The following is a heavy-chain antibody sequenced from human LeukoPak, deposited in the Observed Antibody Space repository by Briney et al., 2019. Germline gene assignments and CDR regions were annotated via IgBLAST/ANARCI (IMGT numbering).Heavy chain of an antibody. CDR3: ARRVVGSYFMVRNF. CDR1: GGSISSSNW. Sequence: SETLSLTCAVPGGSISSSNWWSWVRQPPGKGLEWIGEIYHSGSTNYNPSLKSRVTISVDKSKNQFSLKLSSVTAADTAVYYCARRVVGSYFMVRNFWGQGTLVTVSS. CDR2: IYHSGST. J-gene: IGHJ4*02. D-gene: IGHD3-10*01. V-gene: IGHV4-4*02.